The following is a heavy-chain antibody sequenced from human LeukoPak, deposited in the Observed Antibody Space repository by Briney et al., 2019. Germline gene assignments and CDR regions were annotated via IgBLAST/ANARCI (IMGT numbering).Heavy chain of an antibody. J-gene: IGHJ3*01. Sequence: PSETRSLTCAVSGVSISPYYWAWIRRPPGKGLEWIGYIHTSGSNNQYPSLKSRVTISVDKSKNHFSLRLTSVTAADTAVYYCARLSAAVHLGAFDLWGQGTMVTVSS. V-gene: IGHV4-4*09. D-gene: IGHD3-3*01. CDR1: GVSISPYY. CDR2: IHTSGSN. CDR3: ARLSAAVHLGAFDL.